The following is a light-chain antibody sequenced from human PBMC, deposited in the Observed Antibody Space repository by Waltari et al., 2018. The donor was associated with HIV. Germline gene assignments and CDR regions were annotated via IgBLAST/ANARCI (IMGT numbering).Light chain of an antibody. Sequence: QSVLTQPASVSGFPRQSVNISCTGFTPDPRLNHILSCYQQSEGNLPRLMIFNFNNRPSGISDRFSWSRVGNSAFLTFSGLQSGDEAHYYCASNRLDYTLIFGGGTKLTVL. CDR3: ASNRLDYTLI. CDR2: NFN. V-gene: IGLV2-14*03. J-gene: IGLJ2*01. CDR1: TPDPRLNHI.